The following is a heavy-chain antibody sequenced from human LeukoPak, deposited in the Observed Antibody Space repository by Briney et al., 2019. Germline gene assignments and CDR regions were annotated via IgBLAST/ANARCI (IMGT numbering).Heavy chain of an antibody. J-gene: IGHJ6*03. Sequence: SETLSLTCTVSGGSISSYYWSWIRQPPGKELEWIGYIYYSGSTNYNPSLKRRVTISLDTSKNQFSLKLSSVTAADTAVYYCATAHVYYYYMDVWGKGTTVTVSS. CDR2: IYYSGST. V-gene: IGHV4-59*01. CDR3: ATAHVYYYYMDV. CDR1: GGSISSYY.